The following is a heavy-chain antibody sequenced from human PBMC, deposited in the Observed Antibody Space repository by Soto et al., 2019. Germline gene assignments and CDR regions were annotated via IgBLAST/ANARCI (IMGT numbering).Heavy chain of an antibody. CDR2: INPSGGST. J-gene: IGHJ4*02. CDR3: ARGTDPHPEYWYSSSSGADY. Sequence: GASVKVSCKASGYTFTSYYMHWVRQAPGQGLEWMGIINPSGGSTSYAQKFQGRVTMTRDTSTSTVYMELSSLRSEDTAVYYCARGTDPHPEYWYSSSSGADYWGQGTLVTVSS. CDR1: GYTFTSYY. D-gene: IGHD6-6*01. V-gene: IGHV1-46*01.